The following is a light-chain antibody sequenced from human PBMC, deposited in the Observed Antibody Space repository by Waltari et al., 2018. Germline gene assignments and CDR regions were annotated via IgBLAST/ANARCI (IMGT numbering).Light chain of an antibody. CDR2: DVS. CDR3: SSYRRSNTLV. J-gene: IGLJ2*01. Sequence: QSALTQPASVSGSPGQSITISCTGTSSDVGAYNYVSWYQQHPGKPPKLMIYDVSNRAAGVSNRFSGSKSGNTASLTISGLQAEDVADYYCSSYRRSNTLVFGGGTKVTVL. CDR1: SSDVGAYNY. V-gene: IGLV2-14*03.